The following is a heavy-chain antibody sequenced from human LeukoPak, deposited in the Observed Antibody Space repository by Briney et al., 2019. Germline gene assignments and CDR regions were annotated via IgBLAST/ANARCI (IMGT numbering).Heavy chain of an antibody. V-gene: IGHV3-7*01. Sequence: PGGSLGLSCAASGFTFSSYWMSWVRQAPGKGLEWVANTNQDESEKYYVDSVKGRFTISRDNAKNSLYLQMNSLRAEDTAVYYCVISATARGGFDYWGQGTLVTVSS. CDR2: TNQDESEK. J-gene: IGHJ4*02. D-gene: IGHD2-21*02. CDR1: GFTFSSYW. CDR3: VISATARGGFDY.